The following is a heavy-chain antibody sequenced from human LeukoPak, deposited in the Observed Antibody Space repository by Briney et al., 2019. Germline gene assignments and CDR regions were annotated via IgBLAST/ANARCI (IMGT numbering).Heavy chain of an antibody. CDR2: VKQDETEK. Sequence: GGSLRLSCAASGFTFTSYWMSWVRQAPGKGLEWVASVKQDETEKYYVDSVRGRFTISRDNAKNSLFLQMNSLRTEDTAVYYCAKAGEQVATISPFEMWGQGTKVTVSS. J-gene: IGHJ3*02. CDR1: GFTFTSYW. D-gene: IGHD5-24*01. V-gene: IGHV3-7*03. CDR3: AKAGEQVATISPFEM.